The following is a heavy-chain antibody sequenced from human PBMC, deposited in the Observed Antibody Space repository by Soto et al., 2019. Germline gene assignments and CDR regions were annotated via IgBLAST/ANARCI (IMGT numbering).Heavy chain of an antibody. V-gene: IGHV3-53*01. D-gene: IGHD3-16*01. Sequence: VQLVESGGGLIQPGGSLRLSCAASGFTVSNNHMTWVRQAAGKGLELVSFVHGGGSTSYADSVKGRFTISRDNSQNTLYLQMDSLRAEDTAIYYCAGRLTTAASLDYWGQGTLVTVSS. CDR3: AGRLTTAASLDY. CDR1: GFTVSNNH. CDR2: VHGGGST. J-gene: IGHJ4*02.